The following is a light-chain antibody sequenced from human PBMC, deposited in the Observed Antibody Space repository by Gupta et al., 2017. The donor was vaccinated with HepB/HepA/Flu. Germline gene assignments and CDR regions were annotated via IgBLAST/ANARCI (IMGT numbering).Light chain of an antibody. J-gene: IGLJ2*01. CDR2: YND. CDR3: AAWDTSLNVVV. Sequence: QSVLTQSTSVSGTPGPRVTISCSGSSSNVGRNNVNWYQQLPGTAPKLLIYYNDERPSGVPDRISGSKSGTSAYLAISGLQSEDEADYYGAAWDTSLNVVVFGGGTKLTVL. V-gene: IGLV1-44*01. CDR1: SSNVGRNN.